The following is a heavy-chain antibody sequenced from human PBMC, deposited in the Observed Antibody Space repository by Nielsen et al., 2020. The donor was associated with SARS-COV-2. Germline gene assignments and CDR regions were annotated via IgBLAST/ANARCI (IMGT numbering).Heavy chain of an antibody. V-gene: IGHV3-7*01. CDR2: IKQDGSEK. Sequence: GESLKISCAASGFTFSSYWMSWVRQAPGKGLEWVANIKQDGSEKYYVDSVKGRFTISRDNAKNSLYLQMNSLRAEDTAVYYCARPDGGFDYWGQGTLVTVSS. D-gene: IGHD4-23*01. CDR1: GFTFSSYW. J-gene: IGHJ4*02. CDR3: ARPDGGFDY.